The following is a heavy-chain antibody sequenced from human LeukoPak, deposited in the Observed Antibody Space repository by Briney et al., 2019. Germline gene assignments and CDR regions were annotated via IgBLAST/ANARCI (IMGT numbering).Heavy chain of an antibody. V-gene: IGHV1-3*01. CDR2: INAGNGNT. CDR1: GYTFTSYA. D-gene: IGHD2-2*01. J-gene: IGHJ3*02. Sequence: ASVKVSCKASGYTFTSYAMHWVRQAPGQRLEWMGWINAGNGNTKYSQKFQGRVTITRDTSASTAYMELSSLRSEDTAVYYCASRRQYCSTTSCSATFDIWGQGTMVTVSS. CDR3: ASRRQYCSTTSCSATFDI.